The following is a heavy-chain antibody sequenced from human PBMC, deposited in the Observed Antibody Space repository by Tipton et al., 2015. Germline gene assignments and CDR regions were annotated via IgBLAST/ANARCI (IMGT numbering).Heavy chain of an antibody. CDR1: GGSIKSSISY. CDR2: FYYTGST. V-gene: IGHV4-39*01. J-gene: IGHJ6*02. Sequence: TLSLTCNVSGGSIKSSISYWAWIRQSPGKGLEWIGCFYYTGSTYYNPSLKSRVTISVDKPKNQFSLRLTSVTAADTAVYYCARRKSGGSTAARPGGTGLDVWGRGTTVTVSS. D-gene: IGHD6-6*01. CDR3: ARRKSGGSTAARPGGTGLDV.